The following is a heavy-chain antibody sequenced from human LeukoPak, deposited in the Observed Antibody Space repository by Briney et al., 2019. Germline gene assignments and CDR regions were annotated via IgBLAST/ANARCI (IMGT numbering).Heavy chain of an antibody. CDR2: ISSSSSYT. J-gene: IGHJ3*02. CDR1: GFTFSDYY. Sequence: GGSLRLSCAASGFTFSDYYMSWIRQAPGKGLKWVSYISSSSSYTNYADSVKGRFTISRDNAKNSLYLQMNSLRAEDTAVYYCARDGYSSGWYGSEDAFDIWGQGTMVTVSS. V-gene: IGHV3-11*06. D-gene: IGHD6-19*01. CDR3: ARDGYSSGWYGSEDAFDI.